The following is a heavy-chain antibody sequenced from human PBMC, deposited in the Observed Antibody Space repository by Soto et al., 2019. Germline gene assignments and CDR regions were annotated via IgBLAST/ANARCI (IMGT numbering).Heavy chain of an antibody. D-gene: IGHD4-17*01. CDR2: IYYSENI. CDR3: GSRTVTTFNAFDI. Sequence: QLQLQESGPGLVKPSETLSLTCTVSGGSVSSSNYYWGWIRQPPGKGLEWIGSIYYSENIYYNPSLKSRVPIALATSKNQFSLKLSSVTAADTAVYYCGSRTVTTFNAFDIWGQGTMVTVSS. J-gene: IGHJ3*02. V-gene: IGHV4-39*01. CDR1: GGSVSSSNYY.